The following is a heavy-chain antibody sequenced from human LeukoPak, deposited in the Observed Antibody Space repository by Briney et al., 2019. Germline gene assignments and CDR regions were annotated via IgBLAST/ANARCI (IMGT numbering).Heavy chain of an antibody. V-gene: IGHV1-8*01. CDR2: MNPNSGNT. D-gene: IGHD2-2*01. CDR3: ARRGSTRGYYYYGMDV. Sequence: ASVKVSCKASGYTFTSYDINWVRQATGQGLEWMGWMNPNSGNTGYAQKFQGRVTMTRNTPISTAYMELSSLRSEDTAVYYCARRGSTRGYYYYGMDVWGQGTTVTVSS. CDR1: GYTFTSYD. J-gene: IGHJ6*02.